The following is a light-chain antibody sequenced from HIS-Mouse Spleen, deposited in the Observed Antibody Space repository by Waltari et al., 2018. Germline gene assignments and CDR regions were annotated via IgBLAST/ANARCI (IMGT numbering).Light chain of an antibody. CDR1: SSDVGGYTY. V-gene: IGLV2-8*01. CDR3: SSYAGSNNL. J-gene: IGLJ2*01. Sequence: QSALTQPPPASGPPGQSVTISCTGTSSDVGGYTYVSWYQQHPGKAPKLMIYEVSKRPSGVPDRFSGSKSGNTASLTVSGLQAEDEADYYCSSYAGSNNLFGGGTKLTVL. CDR2: EVS.